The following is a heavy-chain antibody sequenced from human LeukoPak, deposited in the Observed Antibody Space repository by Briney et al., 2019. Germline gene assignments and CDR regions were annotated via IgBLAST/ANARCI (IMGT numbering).Heavy chain of an antibody. D-gene: IGHD3-3*01. J-gene: IGHJ6*02. CDR3: ASDFWSGSPLGCYYGRDV. Sequence: SVKVSCKASGGTLSSYAISWVRQAPGQGLEWMGRIIPILGIANYTQKVQGRVTITAEKSTSTACIERSVLRSADPAVYYCASDFWSGSPLGCYYGRDVWGQGTTVTVSS. V-gene: IGHV1-69*04. CDR1: GGTLSSYA. CDR2: IIPILGIA.